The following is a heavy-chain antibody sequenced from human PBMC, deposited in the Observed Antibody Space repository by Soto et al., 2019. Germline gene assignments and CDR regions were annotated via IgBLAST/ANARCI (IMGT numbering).Heavy chain of an antibody. Sequence: CLRLSCAVSGFSFGNYWMSWVRQAPGKGLEWLASIKEDGSERYYLDSVKGRFTISRDNAKDSLSLQMNSLRGEDTAFYYCARDVGPVTIFGEALSGYFDFWGQGTLVTVSS. CDR2: IKEDGSER. CDR1: GFSFGNYW. D-gene: IGHD3-3*01. CDR3: ARDVGPVTIFGEALSGYFDF. J-gene: IGHJ4*02. V-gene: IGHV3-7*03.